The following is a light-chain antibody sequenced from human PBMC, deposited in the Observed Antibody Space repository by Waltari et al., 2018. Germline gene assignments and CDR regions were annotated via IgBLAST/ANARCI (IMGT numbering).Light chain of an antibody. V-gene: IGKV1-39*01. CDR2: AAS. CDR1: QSSSDY. CDR3: QQSYS. J-gene: IGKJ5*01. Sequence: DIQMTQSPFSLSASVGDRVTITCRASQSSSDYLNWYQQKPGKAPKLLIYAASTLQSGVPSRFSGSGSGTDFALTISSLQPEDFATYYCQQSYSFGQGTRLEIK.